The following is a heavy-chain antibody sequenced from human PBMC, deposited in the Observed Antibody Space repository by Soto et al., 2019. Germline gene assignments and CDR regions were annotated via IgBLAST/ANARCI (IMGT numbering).Heavy chain of an antibody. CDR1: SGSISSSNW. Sequence: QVQLQESGPGLVKPSGTLSLTCAVSSGSISSSNWWSWVRQPPGKGLEWIGEIYHSGSTNYNPSLKSRVTISVDKSKNQFSLKLSSVTAADTAVYYCARVSTCCYPCRYNWFDPWGQGTLVTVSS. D-gene: IGHD2-2*01. J-gene: IGHJ5*02. CDR3: ARVSTCCYPCRYNWFDP. V-gene: IGHV4-4*02. CDR2: IYHSGST.